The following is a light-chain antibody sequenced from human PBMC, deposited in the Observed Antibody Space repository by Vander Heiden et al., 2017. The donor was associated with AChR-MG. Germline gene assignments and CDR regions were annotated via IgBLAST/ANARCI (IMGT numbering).Light chain of an antibody. CDR3: ASFTGSSTLV. CDR1: TSDVGGYNY. CDR2: DVT. V-gene: IGLV2-14*01. J-gene: IGLJ2*01. Sequence: QSALTQPASVSGSPGQSITVSCTGTTSDVGGYNYVSWYQQYPGTAPKIMIYDVTKRPSGVSYRFSGSKSGNTTSLTISGLQPEDEADYYCASFTGSSTLVFGGGTKVTVL.